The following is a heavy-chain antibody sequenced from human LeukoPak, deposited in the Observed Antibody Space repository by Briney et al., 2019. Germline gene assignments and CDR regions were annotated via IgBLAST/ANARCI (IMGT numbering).Heavy chain of an antibody. CDR2: ISAYNGNT. CDR1: GYTFTSYG. V-gene: IGHV1-18*01. J-gene: IGHJ6*02. CDR3: ATGQVGWKGLYYYYGVDV. D-gene: IGHD1-1*01. Sequence: EASVKVSCKASGYTFTSYGISWVRQAPGQGLEWMGWISAYNGNTNYAQKLQGRVTMTEDTSTDTAYMELSSLRSEDTAVYYCATGQVGWKGLYYYYGVDVWGQGTTVTVSS.